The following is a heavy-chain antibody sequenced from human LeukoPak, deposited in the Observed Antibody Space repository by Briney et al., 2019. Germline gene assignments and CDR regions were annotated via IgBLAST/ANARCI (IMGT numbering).Heavy chain of an antibody. CDR2: IIPIFGTA. V-gene: IGHV1-69*13. J-gene: IGHJ6*03. CDR1: GGTLSSYA. D-gene: IGHD6-13*01. Sequence: ASVKVSCKASGGTLSSYAISWVRQAPGQGLEWMGGIIPIFGTAKYAQKFQGRITITADVSTRIAYMELSSLRSEDTAVYYCARGNSPGYGIAAAGGHNRGEVYYYYYYMDVWGKGTTVTVSS. CDR3: ARGNSPGYGIAAAGGHNRGEVYYYYYYMDV.